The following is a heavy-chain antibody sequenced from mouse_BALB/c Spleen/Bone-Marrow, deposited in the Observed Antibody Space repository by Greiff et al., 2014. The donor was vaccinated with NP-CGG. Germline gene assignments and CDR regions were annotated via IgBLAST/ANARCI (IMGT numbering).Heavy chain of an antibody. CDR1: GFTFSGFG. J-gene: IGHJ3*01. CDR3: ARPFTTVVATVFAY. Sequence: ECGGDLVKPGGSLKLSCAASGFTFSGFGMSWVRQSPDKRLEWVATIGVGGTYTYYPDSVKGRFTISRDNAKNTLYLRMSSLKSEDTAMYYCARPFTTVVATVFAYWGQGTLVTVSA. V-gene: IGHV5-6*01. D-gene: IGHD1-1*01. CDR2: IGVGGTYT.